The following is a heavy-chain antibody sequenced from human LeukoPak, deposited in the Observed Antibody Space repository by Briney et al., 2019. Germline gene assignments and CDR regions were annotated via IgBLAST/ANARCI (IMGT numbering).Heavy chain of an antibody. CDR3: ARLLDYYDTTGYYLGGTQGWFDP. D-gene: IGHD3-22*01. CDR1: GYTFTNYF. V-gene: IGHV1-46*01. CDR2: INPSGGST. Sequence: GASVKVSCKASGYTFTNYFMHWVRQAPGLGLEWMGVINPSGGSTTYAQTFQGRVTMTSDTSTSTLYMELSGLRSGDTAVYYCARLLDYYDTTGYYLGGTQGWFDPWGQGTLVTVSS. J-gene: IGHJ5*02.